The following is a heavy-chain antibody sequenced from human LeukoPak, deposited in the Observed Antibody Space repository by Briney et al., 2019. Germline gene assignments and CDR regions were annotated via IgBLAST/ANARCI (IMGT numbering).Heavy chain of an antibody. V-gene: IGHV3-48*02. Sequence: PGGSLRLSCAASGFPFSSFGMNWVRQAPGKGLEWVSYISSSTGTIYYADSVKGRFTISRDNAKNSLYLQMNSLRDEDTAVYYCARPLSYSSSAALGYWGQGTLVTVSS. CDR3: ARPLSYSSSAALGY. D-gene: IGHD6-13*01. CDR2: ISSSTGTI. J-gene: IGHJ4*02. CDR1: GFPFSSFG.